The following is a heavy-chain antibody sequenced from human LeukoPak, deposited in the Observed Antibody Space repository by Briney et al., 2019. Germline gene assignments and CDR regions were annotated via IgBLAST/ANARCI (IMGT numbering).Heavy chain of an antibody. V-gene: IGHV3-11*01. CDR3: ARGVGSSGYKGYYYYYMDV. J-gene: IGHJ6*03. D-gene: IGHD3-22*01. CDR2: ISSSGSTI. CDR1: GFTFSDYY. Sequence: PGGSLRLSCAASGFTFSDYYIIWIRQAPGKGLEWVSYISSSGSTIYYVDSVKGRFTISRDNAKNSLYLQMNSLRAEDTAVYYCARGVGSSGYKGYYYYYMDVWGKGTTVTISS.